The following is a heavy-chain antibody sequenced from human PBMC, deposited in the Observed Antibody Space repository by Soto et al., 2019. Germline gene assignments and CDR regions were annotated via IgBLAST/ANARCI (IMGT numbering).Heavy chain of an antibody. Sequence: SETLSLACTVSGGSVSSGSYYWSWIRQPPGKGLEWIGYIYYSGSTNYNPSLKSRVTISVDTSKNQFSLKLSSVTAADTAVYYCARVRHGDYVDYWGQGTLVTVSS. V-gene: IGHV4-61*01. CDR2: IYYSGST. D-gene: IGHD4-17*01. J-gene: IGHJ4*02. CDR3: ARVRHGDYVDY. CDR1: GGSVSSGSYY.